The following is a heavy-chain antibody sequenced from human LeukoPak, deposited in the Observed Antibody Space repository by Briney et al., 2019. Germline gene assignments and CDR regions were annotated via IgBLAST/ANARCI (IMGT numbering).Heavy chain of an antibody. CDR1: GFTFSSYW. CDR3: GRYSGGYEVNYYYYYGMDV. V-gene: IGHV3-7*03. CDR2: IKQDGSEK. J-gene: IGHJ6*02. Sequence: AGGSLRLSCAASGFTFSSYWMSWVRQAPGKGLEWVANIKQDGSEKYYVDSVKGRFTISRDNAKNSLYLQMNSLRAEDTAVYYCGRYSGGYEVNYYYYYGMDVWGQGTTVTVSS. D-gene: IGHD1-26*01.